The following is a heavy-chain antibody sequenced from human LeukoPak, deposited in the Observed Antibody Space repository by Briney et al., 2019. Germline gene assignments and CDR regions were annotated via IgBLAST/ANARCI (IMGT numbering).Heavy chain of an antibody. Sequence: GGSLRLSCAASGFAFSSYGMSWVRQAPGKGLEWVATIGESGGSTYYADSVKGRFTISRGNSKNTLYLQTNSLRAEDTALYFCARGAFYDYWGQGTLVTVSS. CDR1: GFAFSSYG. CDR3: ARGAFYDY. J-gene: IGHJ4*02. V-gene: IGHV3-23*01. CDR2: IGESGGST. D-gene: IGHD2/OR15-2a*01.